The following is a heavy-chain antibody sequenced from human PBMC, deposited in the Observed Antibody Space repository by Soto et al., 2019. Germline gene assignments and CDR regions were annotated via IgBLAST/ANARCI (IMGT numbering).Heavy chain of an antibody. J-gene: IGHJ4*02. D-gene: IGHD7-27*01. Sequence: VASVKVSCKASGYTFTSYGISWVRQAPGQGLEWMGWISTSNGDAGYAQKLQGRVTMTTDTSTSTAFMELSSLTSEDTAVYYCARGPRNWGVDYWGQGTLVTVSS. CDR3: ARGPRNWGVDY. CDR2: ISTSNGDA. V-gene: IGHV1-18*01. CDR1: GYTFTSYG.